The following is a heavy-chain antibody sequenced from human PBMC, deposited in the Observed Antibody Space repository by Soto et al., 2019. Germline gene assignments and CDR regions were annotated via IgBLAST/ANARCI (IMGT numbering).Heavy chain of an antibody. J-gene: IGHJ6*02. CDR1: GGSISSGDYY. CDR3: ARDRYSGSYYYYYYGMDV. D-gene: IGHD1-26*01. V-gene: IGHV4-30-4*01. Sequence: QVQLQESGPGLVKPSQTLSLTCTVSGGSISSGDYYWSWIRQPPGKGLEWIGYIYYSGSTYYNPSLKSRVTISVDTSKNQSSLKLSSVTAADTAVYYCARDRYSGSYYYYYYGMDVWGQGTTVTVSS. CDR2: IYYSGST.